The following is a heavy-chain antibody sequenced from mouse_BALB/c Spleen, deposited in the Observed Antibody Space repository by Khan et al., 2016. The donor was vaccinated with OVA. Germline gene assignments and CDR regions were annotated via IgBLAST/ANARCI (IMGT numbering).Heavy chain of an antibody. CDR1: GHTFTKYG. CDR2: INTYTGQP. V-gene: IGHV9-3-1*01. J-gene: IGHJ4*01. Sequence: QVQLKQSGPELKKPGETVKISCKASGHTFTKYGMNWVKQAPGKGLKWMGWINTYTGQPTYADEFNGRFAFSLETSASTAYLQITNLKNEDTATYFCARPPDFAYVVDNWGQGTSVTVAS. CDR3: ARPPDFAYVVDN.